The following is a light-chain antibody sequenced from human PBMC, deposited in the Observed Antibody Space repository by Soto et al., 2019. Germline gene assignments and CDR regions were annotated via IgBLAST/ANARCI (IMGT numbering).Light chain of an antibody. Sequence: EIVLTQSPGTLSLSPGERATLSCRASQSVSSGYLAWYQQRPGQAPRIVIYGASSRAAGIPDRFSGSGSGTDFTLTISRLEPEDFAVYYCQQYGSSLVTFGQGTRLEI. CDR1: QSVSSGY. J-gene: IGKJ5*01. V-gene: IGKV3-20*01. CDR2: GAS. CDR3: QQYGSSLVT.